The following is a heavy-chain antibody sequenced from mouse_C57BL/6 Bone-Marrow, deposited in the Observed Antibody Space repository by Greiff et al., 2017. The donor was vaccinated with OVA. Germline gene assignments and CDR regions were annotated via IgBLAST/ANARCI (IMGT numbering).Heavy chain of an antibody. D-gene: IGHD2-10*02. Sequence: EVKLMESGGGLVKPGGSLKLSCAASGFTFSSYAMSWVRQTPETRLAWVATISDGGSYTYYPDNVKGRFTISRDNAKNNLYLQMSHLKSEDTAMYYCARDWSIFAYWGQGTLVTVSA. J-gene: IGHJ3*01. V-gene: IGHV5-4*01. CDR2: ISDGGSYT. CDR3: ARDWSIFAY. CDR1: GFTFSSYA.